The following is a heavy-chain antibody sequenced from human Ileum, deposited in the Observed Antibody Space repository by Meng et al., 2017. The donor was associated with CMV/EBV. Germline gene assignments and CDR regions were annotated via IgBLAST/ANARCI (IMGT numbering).Heavy chain of an antibody. CDR3: ARAYSGLDY. Sequence: GSLRLSCTVSGGSISSYYWSWIRQPPGKGLEWIGYIYYSGSTNYNPSLKSRVTISVDTSKNQFSLKLSSVTAADTAVYYCARAYSGLDYWGQGTLVT. J-gene: IGHJ4*02. D-gene: IGHD1-26*01. CDR2: IYYSGST. CDR1: GGSISSYY. V-gene: IGHV4-59*01.